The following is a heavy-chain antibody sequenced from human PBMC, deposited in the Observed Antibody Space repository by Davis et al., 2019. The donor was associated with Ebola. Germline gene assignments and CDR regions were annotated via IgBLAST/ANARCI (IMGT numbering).Heavy chain of an antibody. Sequence: SVKVSCKASGGTFSSYAISWVRQAPGQGLEWMGGIIPIFGTANYAQKFQGRVTITADKSTSTAYMELSSLRSEDTAVYYCARDKAIVVVVAAKGGWFDPWGQGTLVTVSS. CDR2: IIPIFGTA. CDR3: ARDKAIVVVVAAKGGWFDP. CDR1: GGTFSSYA. J-gene: IGHJ5*02. D-gene: IGHD2-15*01. V-gene: IGHV1-69*06.